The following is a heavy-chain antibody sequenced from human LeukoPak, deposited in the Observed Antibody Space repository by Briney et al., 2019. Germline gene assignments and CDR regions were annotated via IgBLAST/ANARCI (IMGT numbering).Heavy chain of an antibody. J-gene: IGHJ4*02. CDR1: GLTLSNHW. V-gene: IGHV3-74*01. CDR3: ARPNCSGGTCYFDY. D-gene: IGHD2-15*01. Sequence: GGSLRLSCAAYGLTLSNHWRQWVRQAPGKGLVWVSRINNDGTITTYADSVKGRFTISRDNAKSTLYLQMDSLRAEDTAVYYCARPNCSGGTCYFDYWGRGTLVTVSS. CDR2: INNDGTIT.